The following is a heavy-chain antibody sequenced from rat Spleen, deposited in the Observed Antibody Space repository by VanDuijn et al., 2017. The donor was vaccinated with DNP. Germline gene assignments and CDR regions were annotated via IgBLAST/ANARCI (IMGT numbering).Heavy chain of an antibody. CDR1: GFTFSDYN. D-gene: IGHD1-1*01. CDR2: ISYDGSST. J-gene: IGHJ4*01. CDR3: ARRGSRHSAMDA. Sequence: EVQLVESGGDLVQPGRSLKLSCVASGFTFSDYNMAWVRQAPKKGLEWVATISYDGSSTYYRDSVKGRFTISRDNAKSTLYLQMDSLRSEDTATYYCARRGSRHSAMDAWGQGTSVTVSS. V-gene: IGHV5-7*01.